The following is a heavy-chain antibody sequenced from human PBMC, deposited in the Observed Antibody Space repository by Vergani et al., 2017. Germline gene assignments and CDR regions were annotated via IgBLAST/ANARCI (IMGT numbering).Heavy chain of an antibody. Sequence: QVQLQESGPGLVKPSETLSLTCTVSGGSISSYYWSWIRQPPGKGLEWIGYIYYSGSTNYNPSLKSRVTISVYTSKNQFSLMLSSVTAADPAVYYCARMGRRFLEWNNWGQGTLVTVSS. D-gene: IGHD3-3*01. CDR1: GGSISSYY. V-gene: IGHV4-59*01. J-gene: IGHJ4*02. CDR3: ARMGRRFLEWNN. CDR2: IYYSGST.